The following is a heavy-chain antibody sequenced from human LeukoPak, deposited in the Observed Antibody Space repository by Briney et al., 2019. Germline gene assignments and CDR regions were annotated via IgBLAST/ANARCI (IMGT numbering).Heavy chain of an antibody. V-gene: IGHV3-74*01. D-gene: IGHD6-19*01. Sequence: GGSLRLSCAASGFTFSSYWMHWVRQAPGKGLVWVSRINSDGSSTSYADSVRGRFTISRDNAKITLYLQVNSLRAEDTAVYYCARDLEAYSSGWTPLNYWGQGTLVTVSS. CDR1: GFTFSSYW. J-gene: IGHJ4*02. CDR3: ARDLEAYSSGWTPLNY. CDR2: INSDGSST.